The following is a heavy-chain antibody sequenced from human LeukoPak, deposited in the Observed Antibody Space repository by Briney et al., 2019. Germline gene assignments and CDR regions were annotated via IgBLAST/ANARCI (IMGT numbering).Heavy chain of an antibody. J-gene: IGHJ4*02. Sequence: GGSLRLSCAASGFTFSSYSMNWVRQAPGKGLEWVSSISSSSSYIYYAGSVKGRFTISRDNAKNSLYLQMNSLRAEDTAVYYCVRDFLGYCSSTSCYSASWGQGTLVTVSS. CDR2: ISSSSSYI. CDR3: VRDFLGYCSSTSCYSAS. V-gene: IGHV3-21*01. D-gene: IGHD2-2*02. CDR1: GFTFSSYS.